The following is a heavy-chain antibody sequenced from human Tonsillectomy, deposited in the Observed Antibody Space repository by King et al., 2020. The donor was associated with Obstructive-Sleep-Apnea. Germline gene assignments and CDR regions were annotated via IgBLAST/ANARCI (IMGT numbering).Heavy chain of an antibody. V-gene: IGHV4-4*02. CDR1: GGSISSSHW. Sequence: MQLQESGPGLVKPSGTLSLICPVSGGSISSSHWWSWVRQPPGKGLEWIGEIYQSGSTNYNPSLKSRVTISLDKSKNQFSLRLTSATAADTAVYYCARVDITRGATRRRWYFDLWGRGTLVTVSS. CDR3: ARVDITRGATRRRWYFDL. J-gene: IGHJ2*01. D-gene: IGHD1-26*01. CDR2: IYQSGST.